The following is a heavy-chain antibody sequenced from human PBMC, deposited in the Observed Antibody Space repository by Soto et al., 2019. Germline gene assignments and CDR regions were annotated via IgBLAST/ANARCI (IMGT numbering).Heavy chain of an antibody. CDR2: VCHSGST. CDR1: GGSVSSFC. CDR3: ASLEYCSSTSCTDY. V-gene: IGHV4-34*01. D-gene: IGHD2-2*01. Sequence: SETLSLTCYVSGGSVSSFCWTWIRQSPGKGLEWIAEVCHSGSTNYNPSLESRVTISVDTSKNQFSLKLSSVTAADTAVYYCASLEYCSSTSCTDYWGQGTLVTVSS. J-gene: IGHJ4*02.